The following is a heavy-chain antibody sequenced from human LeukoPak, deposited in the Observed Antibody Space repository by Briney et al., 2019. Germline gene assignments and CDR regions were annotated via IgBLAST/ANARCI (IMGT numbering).Heavy chain of an antibody. Sequence: GGSLRLSCAASGFTFSSYSMNWVRQAPGKGLEWVSYISSSSSTIYYADSVKGRFTISRDNAKNSLYLQMNSLRAEDTAVYYCARDHWGRPSGWAFDIWGQGIMVTVSS. D-gene: IGHD6-19*01. V-gene: IGHV3-48*01. J-gene: IGHJ3*02. CDR1: GFTFSSYS. CDR3: ARDHWGRPSGWAFDI. CDR2: ISSSSSTI.